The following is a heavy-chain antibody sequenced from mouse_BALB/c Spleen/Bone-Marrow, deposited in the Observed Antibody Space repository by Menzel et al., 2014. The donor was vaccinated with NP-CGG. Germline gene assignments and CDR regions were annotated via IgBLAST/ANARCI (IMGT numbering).Heavy chain of an antibody. CDR3: ARSDGNYDYAMDY. D-gene: IGHD2-1*01. V-gene: IGHV5-17*02. J-gene: IGHJ4*01. Sequence: EVKLVESGGGLVQPGGSRKLSCAASGFTFSSFGMHWVRQAPEKGLEWVAYISSGSSTIYYADTVKGRFTITRDNPKNTLFLQMTSLRSEDTAMYDCARSDGNYDYAMDYGGQGTSVTVSS. CDR2: ISSGSSTI. CDR1: GFTFSSFG.